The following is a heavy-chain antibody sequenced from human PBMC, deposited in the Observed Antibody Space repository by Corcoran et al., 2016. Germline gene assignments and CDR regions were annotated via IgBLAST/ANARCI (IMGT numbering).Heavy chain of an antibody. CDR1: GGTFSSYA. CDR2: IIPIFGTA. J-gene: IGHJ4*02. CDR3: ARPAEEKGVGAVLDY. V-gene: IGHV1-69*01. Sequence: QVQLVQSGAEVKKPGSSVKVSCKASGGTFSSYAISWVRQAPGQGLEWMGGIIPIFGTANYAQKFQGRVTITADESTSTAYRELSSLRSEETAGYYCARPAEEKGVGAVLDYWGQGTLVTVSS. D-gene: IGHD1-26*01.